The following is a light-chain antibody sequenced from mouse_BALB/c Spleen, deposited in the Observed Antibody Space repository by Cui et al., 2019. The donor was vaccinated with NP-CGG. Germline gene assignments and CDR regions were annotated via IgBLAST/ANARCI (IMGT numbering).Light chain of an antibody. CDR1: TGAVTTSNY. CDR3: ALWYSNHWV. V-gene: IGLV1*01. CDR2: GTN. Sequence: AVVTREFAPTTSPGETVTLTCRSSTGAVTTSNYANWVQENPDHLFTGLIGGTNNRAPGVPARFSGSLIGDKAAITITGAQTEDEAIYFCALWYSNHWVFGGGTKLTVL. J-gene: IGLJ1*01.